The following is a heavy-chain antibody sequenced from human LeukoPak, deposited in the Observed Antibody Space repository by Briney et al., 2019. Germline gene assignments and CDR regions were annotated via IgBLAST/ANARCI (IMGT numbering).Heavy chain of an antibody. J-gene: IGHJ4*02. CDR3: AKALGYSYGTDY. D-gene: IGHD5-18*01. CDR2: ISSSSSYI. V-gene: IGHV3-21*01. CDR1: GFTFSSYS. Sequence: GGSLRLSCAASGFTFSSYSMNWVRQAPGKGLEWVSSISSSSSYIYYADSVKGRFTISRDNSKNTLYLQMNSLRAEDTAVYYCAKALGYSYGTDYWGQGTLVTVSS.